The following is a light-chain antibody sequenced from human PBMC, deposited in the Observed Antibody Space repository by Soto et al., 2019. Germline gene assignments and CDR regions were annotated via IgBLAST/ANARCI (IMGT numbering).Light chain of an antibody. V-gene: IGKV1-5*01. Sequence: IQMTQSPSTLSSSEGDTVTITCRASQTITRWMAWYQQKPGKAPKLLIYAASSLQSGVPSRFSGSGSGTDFTLTISSLEPEDFAVYYCQQHSNWPPITFGQGTRLAIK. J-gene: IGKJ5*01. CDR3: QQHSNWPPIT. CDR2: AAS. CDR1: QTITRW.